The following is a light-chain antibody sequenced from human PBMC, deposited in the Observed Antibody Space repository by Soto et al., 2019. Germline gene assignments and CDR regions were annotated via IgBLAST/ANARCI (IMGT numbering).Light chain of an antibody. J-gene: IGKJ1*01. CDR1: QSISSW. Sequence: DIQMTQSPSTLSASVGDRVTITCRASQSISSWLAWYQQKPGKAPKLLIYDASSLESGVPSRFSGSGSGTEFTLTISRLQPEDFAAYYCQQYNSSSWTFGQGTKVDIK. V-gene: IGKV1-5*01. CDR2: DAS. CDR3: QQYNSSSWT.